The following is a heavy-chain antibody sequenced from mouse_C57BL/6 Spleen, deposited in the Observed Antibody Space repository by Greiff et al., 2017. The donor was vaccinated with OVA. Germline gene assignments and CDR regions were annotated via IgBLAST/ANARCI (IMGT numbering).Heavy chain of an antibody. CDR1: GYTFTGYW. Sequence: VQLQESGAELMKPGASVKLSCKATGYTFTGYWIEWVKQRPGHGLEWIGEILPGSGSTNYTEKFKGKATFTADTSSNTAYLQLSSLTTEDSAIYYCARDDGSSYRYYDVWGTGTTVTVSS. CDR3: ARDDGSSYRYYDV. V-gene: IGHV1-9*01. J-gene: IGHJ1*03. D-gene: IGHD1-1*01. CDR2: ILPGSGST.